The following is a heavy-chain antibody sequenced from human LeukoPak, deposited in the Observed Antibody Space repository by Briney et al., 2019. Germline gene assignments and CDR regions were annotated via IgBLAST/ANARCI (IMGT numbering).Heavy chain of an antibody. J-gene: IGHJ6*03. Sequence: PGGSLRLSCAASGFTFSSYGMHWVRQAPGKGLEWVAVISYDGSNKYYADSVKGRFTISRDNAKNSLDLQMNSLYCARGGYYYGSGSLESYYYYYMDVWGRGTTVTVSS. CDR1: GFTFSSYG. V-gene: IGHV3-30*03. D-gene: IGHD3-10*01. CDR2: ISYDGSNK. CDR3: SGSLESYYYYYMDV.